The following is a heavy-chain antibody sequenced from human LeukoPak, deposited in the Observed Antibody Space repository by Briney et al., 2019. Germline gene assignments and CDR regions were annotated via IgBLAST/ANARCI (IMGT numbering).Heavy chain of an antibody. CDR2: INTNQGNT. CDR3: ARGCSSGSCKFYFDF. J-gene: IGHJ4*02. Sequence: ASVKVSCKASGYTFTSYAIIWVRQAPGQGLEWMGWINTNQGNTNYAQNFQGRVIMTTDTSTSTVYLELSSLRSDDTAVYYCARGCSSGSCKFYFDFWGQGTLVTASS. V-gene: IGHV1-18*01. D-gene: IGHD2-15*01. CDR1: GYTFTSYA.